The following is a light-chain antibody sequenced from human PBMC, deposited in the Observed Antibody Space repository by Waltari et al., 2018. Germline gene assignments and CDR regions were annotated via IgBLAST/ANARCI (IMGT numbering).Light chain of an antibody. V-gene: IGLV2-11*01. Sequence: QSALTQPRSVSGSPGQSVTISCTGTSSDVGRFNYVPWHQQHPGKAPTLMIYDVNKRPSGVPDRFSGSKSGNTASLTISGLQAEDEADYYCCSYAGSYTLVFGGGTKLTVL. CDR2: DVN. J-gene: IGLJ3*02. CDR1: SSDVGRFNY. CDR3: CSYAGSYTLV.